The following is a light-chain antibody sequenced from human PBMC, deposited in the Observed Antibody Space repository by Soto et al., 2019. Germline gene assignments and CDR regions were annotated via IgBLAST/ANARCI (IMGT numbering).Light chain of an antibody. CDR1: SGHSSYA. V-gene: IGLV4-69*01. CDR2: INSDGSH. Sequence: QLVLTQSPSVSASLGDSVKLTCTLRSGHSSYAIAWHQQQPGRGPRYLMKINSDGSHIKGDGIPDRFSGSTSGAERYLTISSLQSEDEADYYCQTWGTGSGVFGGGTKLTVL. CDR3: QTWGTGSGV. J-gene: IGLJ3*02.